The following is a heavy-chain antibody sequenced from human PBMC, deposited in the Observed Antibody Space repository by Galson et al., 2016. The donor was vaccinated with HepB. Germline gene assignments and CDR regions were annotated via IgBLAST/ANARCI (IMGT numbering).Heavy chain of an antibody. Sequence: ETLSLTCTVSGGPISSGSNYWIWVRQPPGKRLEWIGYIFYSGNTNFNPSLRSRVTMSVDTSKSQFSLSLHSVTVADTAVYYCARGFGARIKALDSWGQGTLVTVSS. D-gene: IGHD3-10*01. CDR3: ARGFGARIKALDS. CDR2: IFYSGNT. J-gene: IGHJ4*02. CDR1: GGPISSGSNY. V-gene: IGHV4-61*01.